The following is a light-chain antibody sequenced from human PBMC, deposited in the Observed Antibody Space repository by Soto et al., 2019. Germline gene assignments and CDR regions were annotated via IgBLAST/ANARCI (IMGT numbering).Light chain of an antibody. Sequence: DIQMTQSPSTLSASVGDRVTMTCRASQNIDRCLAWYQQRPGEGPKVLMFDASKLESGVPSRFSGSGSGTEFPLTISSLQTDDFANYYCQQYIDSWTFGQGTKVEIK. CDR2: DAS. J-gene: IGKJ1*01. V-gene: IGKV1-5*01. CDR3: QQYIDSWT. CDR1: QNIDRC.